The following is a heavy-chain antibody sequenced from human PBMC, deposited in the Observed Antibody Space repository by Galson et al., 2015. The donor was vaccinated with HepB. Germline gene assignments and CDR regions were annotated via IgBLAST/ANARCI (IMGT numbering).Heavy chain of an antibody. Sequence: SLRLSCAASGFTVSSNYMSWVRQAPGKGLEWVSVIYSGGSTYYADSVKGRFTISRDNSKSTLYLQMNSLRAEDTAVYYCARESAAMDAYYYYGMDVWGQGTTVTVSS. CDR2: IYSGGST. D-gene: IGHD5-18*01. V-gene: IGHV3-53*01. CDR3: ARESAAMDAYYYYGMDV. CDR1: GFTVSSNY. J-gene: IGHJ6*02.